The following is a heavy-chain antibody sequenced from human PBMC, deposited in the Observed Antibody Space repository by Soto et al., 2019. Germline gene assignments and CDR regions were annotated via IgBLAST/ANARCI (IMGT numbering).Heavy chain of an antibody. CDR3: AAPGNAEAGTGPGVGMDV. CDR1: GGSISSSSYY. Sequence: QLQLQESGPGLVKPSETLSLTCTVSGGSISSSSYYWGWIRQPPGKGLEWIGSIYYSGSTYYNPSLKSRVTISGDTCKNQFSLKLVPVADADTAVYSCAAPGNAEAGTGPGVGMDVWGQGPTVTAS. D-gene: IGHD6-19*01. CDR2: IYYSGST. V-gene: IGHV4-39*01. J-gene: IGHJ6*02.